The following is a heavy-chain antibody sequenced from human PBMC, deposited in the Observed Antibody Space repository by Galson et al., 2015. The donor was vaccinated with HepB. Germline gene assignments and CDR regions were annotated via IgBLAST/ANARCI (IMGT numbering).Heavy chain of an antibody. Sequence: SLRLSCAASGFTFSNNWMSWVRQAPGKGLEWVATINQDGSEKYYVDSVKGRFTISRDNAKNSLYLQMNSLRAEDTAVYYCARLRGTYCSSTTCHPLYFDYWGQGTLVTVSS. CDR3: ARLRGTYCSSTTCHPLYFDY. D-gene: IGHD2-2*01. CDR1: GFTFSNNW. CDR2: INQDGSEK. V-gene: IGHV3-7*03. J-gene: IGHJ4*02.